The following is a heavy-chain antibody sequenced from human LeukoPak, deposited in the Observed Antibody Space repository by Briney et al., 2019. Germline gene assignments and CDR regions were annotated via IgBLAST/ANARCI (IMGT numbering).Heavy chain of an antibody. D-gene: IGHD3-16*01. CDR3: ARDNPFKYDYVN. J-gene: IGHJ4*02. CDR1: GGSISSYY. V-gene: IGHV4-4*07. CDR2: IYTTGST. Sequence: SETLSLTCTVSGGSISSYYWSWIRQPAGKELEWIGRIYTTGSTNYSPSLKSRVTISADTSKDQFSLKLSSVTAADTAVYYCARDNPFKYDYVNWGQGTLVTVSS.